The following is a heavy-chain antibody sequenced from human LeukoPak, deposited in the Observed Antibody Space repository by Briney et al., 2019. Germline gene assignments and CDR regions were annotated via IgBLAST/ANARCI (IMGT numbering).Heavy chain of an antibody. CDR2: INPNSGGT. J-gene: IGHJ4*02. CDR1: GYTFTGYY. CDR3: ARDIYSSGLNPLGFDY. D-gene: IGHD6-25*01. V-gene: IGHV1-2*02. Sequence: ASVKVSCKASGYTFTGYYMHWVRQAPGQGLEWMGWINPNSGGTNYAQKFQGRVTMTRDTSISTAYMELSRLRSDDTAVYYCARDIYSSGLNPLGFDYWGQGTLVTVSS.